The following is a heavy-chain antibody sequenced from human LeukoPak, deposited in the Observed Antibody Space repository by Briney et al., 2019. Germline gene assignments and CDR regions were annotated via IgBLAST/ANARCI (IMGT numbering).Heavy chain of an antibody. V-gene: IGHV4-59*12. Sequence: SETLSLTCTVSGGSISPYYWSWIRQPPGKGLEWIGYIHYSGSTNYNPSLKSRVSMSVDTSKNQFSLKLSSVTAADTAVYYCARVRGTVTTAHFDYWGQGTLVTVSS. CDR3: ARVRGTVTTAHFDY. J-gene: IGHJ4*02. CDR2: IHYSGST. CDR1: GGSISPYY. D-gene: IGHD4-17*01.